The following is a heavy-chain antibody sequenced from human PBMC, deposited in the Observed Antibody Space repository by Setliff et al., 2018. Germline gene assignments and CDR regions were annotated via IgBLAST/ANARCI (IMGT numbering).Heavy chain of an antibody. CDR2: FDPGDGET. CDR3: ARGRTRTSTIFGIVRLSS. CDR1: GYTLTELS. Sequence: GASVKVSCKVSGYTLTELSMHWVRQAPGKGLEWMGGFDPGDGETIYAQKFQGRVTVTRDSAISTAYMELSSLTSVDTAVYYCARGRTRTSTIFGIVRLSSWGDGTTVTVSS. V-gene: IGHV1-24*01. D-gene: IGHD3-3*01. J-gene: IGHJ6*04.